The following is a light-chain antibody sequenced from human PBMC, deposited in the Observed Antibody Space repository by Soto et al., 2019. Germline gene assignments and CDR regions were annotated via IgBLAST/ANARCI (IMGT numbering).Light chain of an antibody. V-gene: IGKV3-20*01. CDR1: QSVHNY. Sequence: EIVLTQSPATLSLSPGDRAALSCKASQSVHNYLAWYQQKPGQAPRLLIHSASSRAAGIPDRFSASGSGTDFTLTISRLEPEDFAVYYCQQYSASPRTFGQGTKVDIK. CDR3: QQYSASPRT. CDR2: SAS. J-gene: IGKJ1*01.